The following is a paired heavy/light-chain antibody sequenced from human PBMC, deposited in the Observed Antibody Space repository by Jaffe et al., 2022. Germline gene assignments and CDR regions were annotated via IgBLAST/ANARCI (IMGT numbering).Heavy chain of an antibody. J-gene: IGHJ3*02. D-gene: IGHD1-1*01. CDR2: IRYDGTNK. V-gene: IGHV3-30*02. Sequence: QVQLVESGGGVVLPGGSLRLSCAASGFTFSNYGMHWVRRAPGKGLEWVAFIRYDGTNKDYADSVKGRLTISRDNSKKTLYLQMNSLRAEDTAVYYCAKEEGTGTTFVLDAFDIWGQGTMVTVSS. CDR3: AKEEGTGTTFVLDAFDI. CDR1: GFTFSNYG.
Light chain of an antibody. V-gene: IGLV4-69*01. CDR2: VNSDGSH. CDR3: QTWGTGYTV. CDR1: SGHSSYA. Sequence: QVVLTQSPSASASLGASVKLTCTLSSGHSSYAIAWHQQQPEKGPRYLMKVNSDGSHNKGDGIPDRFSGSSSGAERYLTISSLQSEDEADYYCQTWGTGYTVFGGGTQLTVL. J-gene: IGLJ7*01.